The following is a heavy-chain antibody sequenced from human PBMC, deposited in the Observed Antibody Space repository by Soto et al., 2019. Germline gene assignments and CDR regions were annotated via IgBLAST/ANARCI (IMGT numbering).Heavy chain of an antibody. CDR1: GFTFSSYS. D-gene: IGHD1-1*01. V-gene: IGHV3-21*01. CDR2: ISSSSSYI. J-gene: IGHJ4*02. CDR3: ARDGPTQLPVFEY. Sequence: GGSLRLSCAASGFTFSSYSMNWVRQAPGKGLEWVSSISSSSSYIYYADSVKGRFTISRDNAKNSLYLQMNSLRAEDTAVYYCARDGPTQLPVFEYWGQGTLVTVSS.